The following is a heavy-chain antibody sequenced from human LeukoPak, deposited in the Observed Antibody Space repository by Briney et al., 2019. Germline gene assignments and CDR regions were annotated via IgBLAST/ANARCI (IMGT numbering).Heavy chain of an antibody. V-gene: IGHV4-38-2*02. J-gene: IGHJ2*01. CDR2: IYHSGST. CDR1: GYSISSGYY. CDR3: AREDYDDSGAWYFDL. Sequence: SETLSLTCTVSGYSISSGYYWGWIRQPPGKGLEWIGSIYHSGSTNYNPSLKSRVTISVDKSKNQFSLKLSSVTAADTAVYYCAREDYDDSGAWYFDLWGRGTLVTVSS. D-gene: IGHD3-3*01.